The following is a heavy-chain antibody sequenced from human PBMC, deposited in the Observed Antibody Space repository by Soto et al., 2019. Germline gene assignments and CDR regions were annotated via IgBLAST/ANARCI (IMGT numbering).Heavy chain of an antibody. CDR3: ARTRAVWFDP. D-gene: IGHD6-19*01. Sequence: QLQLQESGPGLVKPSETLSLTCTFSGGSISSSSYYWGWIRQPPGKGLEWIGGIYYSGSNYYNPTLQRRGTKSVDTSKNQFSLKLSSLTAADTAVYYCARTRAVWFDPWGQGTLVTVSS. J-gene: IGHJ5*02. CDR1: GGSISSSSYY. V-gene: IGHV4-39*01. CDR2: IYYSGSN.